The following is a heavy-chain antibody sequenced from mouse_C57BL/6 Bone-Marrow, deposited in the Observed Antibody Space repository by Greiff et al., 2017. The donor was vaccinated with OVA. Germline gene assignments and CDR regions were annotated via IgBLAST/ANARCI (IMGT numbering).Heavy chain of an antibody. CDR3: AREGWLRYYAMDY. J-gene: IGHJ4*01. Sequence: QVQLQQPGAELVKPGASVKLSCKASGYTFTSYWMHWVKQRPGQGLEWIGMIHPNSGSTNYNEKFKSKATLTVDKSSSTAYMQLSSLTSEDSAVYYCAREGWLRYYAMDYWGQGTSVTVSS. D-gene: IGHD2-2*01. V-gene: IGHV1-64*01. CDR2: IHPNSGST. CDR1: GYTFTSYW.